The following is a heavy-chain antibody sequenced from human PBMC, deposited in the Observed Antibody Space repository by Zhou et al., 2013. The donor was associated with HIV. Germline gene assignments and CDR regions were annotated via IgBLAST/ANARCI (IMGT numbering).Heavy chain of an antibody. J-gene: IGHJ4*02. Sequence: QVQLVQSGAEVKKPGSSVKVSCRASGGTFISYAISWVRQAPGQGLEWMGGIIPIFGTANYAQKFHDRVTITTDESTSTAYMELSSLRSEDTAVYYCARENYDSSGSQWGYYFDYWGQGTLVTVSS. D-gene: IGHD3-22*01. CDR2: IIPIFGTA. CDR3: ARENYDSSGSQWGYYFDY. V-gene: IGHV1-69*05. CDR1: GGTFISYA.